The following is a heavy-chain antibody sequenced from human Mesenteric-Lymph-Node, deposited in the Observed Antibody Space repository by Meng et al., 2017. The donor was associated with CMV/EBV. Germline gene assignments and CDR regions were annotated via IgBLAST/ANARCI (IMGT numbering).Heavy chain of an antibody. J-gene: IGHJ4*02. CDR1: GFTFDTAT. Sequence: ASGFTFDTATMNWVRQAPGKGLEWVASISGTSSYIYYADSLRGRFNISRDNAKNSLYLRMDSLRAEDTAVYYCARGLGAQRGWVFDYWGQGTLVTVSS. V-gene: IGHV3-21*01. CDR3: ARGLGAQRGWVFDY. CDR2: ISGTSSYI. D-gene: IGHD3-10*01.